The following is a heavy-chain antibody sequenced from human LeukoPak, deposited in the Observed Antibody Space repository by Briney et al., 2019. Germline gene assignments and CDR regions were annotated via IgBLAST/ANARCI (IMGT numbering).Heavy chain of an antibody. J-gene: IGHJ4*02. CDR3: ARDQEGTYYYDSSGYHGFDY. D-gene: IGHD3-22*01. CDR2: TYYRSKWYN. CDR1: GDSVSSNSAA. Sequence: SRTLSLTCAISGDSVSSNSAAWNWIRQSPSRGLGWLGRTYYRSKWYNDYAVSVKSRITINPDTSKNQFSLQLNSVTPEDTAVYYCARDQEGTYYYDSSGYHGFDYWGQGTLVTLSS. V-gene: IGHV6-1*01.